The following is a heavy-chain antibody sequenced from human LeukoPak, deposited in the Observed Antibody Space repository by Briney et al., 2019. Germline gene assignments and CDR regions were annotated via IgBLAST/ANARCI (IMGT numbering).Heavy chain of an antibody. CDR1: GFTFTSYG. Sequence: GGSLRPSCAASGFTFTSYGISWVRQAPGQGLEWMGWISAYNGNTNYAQKLQGRVTMTTDTSTSTAYMELRSLRSDDTAVYYCARARYSSSWVDWFDPWGQGTLVTVSS. CDR2: ISAYNGNT. J-gene: IGHJ5*02. D-gene: IGHD6-13*01. CDR3: ARARYSSSWVDWFDP. V-gene: IGHV1-18*01.